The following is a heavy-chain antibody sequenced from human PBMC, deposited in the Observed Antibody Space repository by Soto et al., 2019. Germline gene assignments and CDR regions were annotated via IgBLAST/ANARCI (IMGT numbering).Heavy chain of an antibody. V-gene: IGHV1-18*01. D-gene: IGHD6-19*01. J-gene: IGHJ5*02. CDR1: GYTFTSYG. Sequence: ASVKVSCKASGYTFTSYGISWVRQAPGQGLEWMGWISAYNGNTNYAQKLQGRVTMTTDTSTSTAYMELRSLRSDDTAVYYCARGRLLRKQWPAHWFDPWGQGTLVTVSS. CDR3: ARGRLLRKQWPAHWFDP. CDR2: ISAYNGNT.